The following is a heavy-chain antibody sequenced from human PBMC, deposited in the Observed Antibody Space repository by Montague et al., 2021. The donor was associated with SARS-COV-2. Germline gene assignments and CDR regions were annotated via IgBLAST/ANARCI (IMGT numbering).Heavy chain of an antibody. CDR3: ATLSRRTAAGTRDYFGLDV. D-gene: IGHD6-13*01. CDR2: IFHSRTI. Sequence: SETLSLTCRVSGDSISTSTWWTWVRQTPGKGLEWIGEIFHSRTINYNPSLNSRVSISVDKSNNQFSLRLSSLIAADTAVYYCATLSRRTAAGTRDYFGLDVWGQGTTVVVSS. J-gene: IGHJ6*02. V-gene: IGHV4-4*02. CDR1: GDSISTSTW.